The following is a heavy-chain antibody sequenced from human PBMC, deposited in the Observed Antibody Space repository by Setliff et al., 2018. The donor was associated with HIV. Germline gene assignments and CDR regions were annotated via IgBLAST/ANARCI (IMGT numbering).Heavy chain of an antibody. CDR2: IHSSSSRI. J-gene: IGHJ6*02. CDR3: ARSVIGYYYYGMDV. V-gene: IGHV3-48*01. D-gene: IGHD3-10*01. Sequence: ETLSLTCTVSGGSISSSGSYWGWIRQPPGKGREWVSFIHSSSSRIYYADSVKGRFTISRDNSKNTLYLQMNSLRAEDTAVYYCARSVIGYYYYGMDVWGQGTLVTVSS. CDR1: GGSISSSG.